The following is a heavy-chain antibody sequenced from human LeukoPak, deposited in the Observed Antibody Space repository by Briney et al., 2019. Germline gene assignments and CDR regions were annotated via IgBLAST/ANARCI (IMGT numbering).Heavy chain of an antibody. D-gene: IGHD6-19*01. V-gene: IGHV4-4*07. CDR3: ARGVEQWLVPYFDY. CDR1: GGSISSYY. J-gene: IGHJ4*02. Sequence: PSETLSLTCTVSGGSISSYYWSWIRQPAGKGLEWIGRIHTSGSTNYNPSLKSRVTMSVDTSKNQFSLKLSSVTAADTAVYYCARGVEQWLVPYFDYWGQGTLVTVSS. CDR2: IHTSGST.